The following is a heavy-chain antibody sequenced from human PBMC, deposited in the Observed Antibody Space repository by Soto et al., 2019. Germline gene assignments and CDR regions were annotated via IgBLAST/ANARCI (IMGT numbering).Heavy chain of an antibody. Sequence: EVQLLESGGGLVQPGGSLRLSCAASGFTFSSYAMSWVRQAPGKGLEWVSAISGSGGSTYYADSVKGRFTISRDNSKNTLYLQMNSLRAEDTAVYYCAKDLPNRYFDWLRRTDDAFDIWGQGTMVTVSS. J-gene: IGHJ3*02. CDR2: ISGSGGST. CDR1: GFTFSSYA. V-gene: IGHV3-23*01. D-gene: IGHD3-9*01. CDR3: AKDLPNRYFDWLRRTDDAFDI.